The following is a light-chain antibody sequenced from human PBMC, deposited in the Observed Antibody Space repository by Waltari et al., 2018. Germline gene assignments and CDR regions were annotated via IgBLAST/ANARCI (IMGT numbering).Light chain of an antibody. J-gene: IGKJ4*01. CDR2: EGS. CDR1: QTLLHSDGETY. Sequence: DIVMTQTPLSLSVTSGQSAPISCKSRQTLLHSDGETYLYWYLQKPGQPPQLLIYEGSRRFPGVPERFSGSGSWTDFTLEISRVVADDVGLYYCMQSIQLPPTFGGGTRMEI. CDR3: MQSIQLPPT. V-gene: IGKV2D-29*01.